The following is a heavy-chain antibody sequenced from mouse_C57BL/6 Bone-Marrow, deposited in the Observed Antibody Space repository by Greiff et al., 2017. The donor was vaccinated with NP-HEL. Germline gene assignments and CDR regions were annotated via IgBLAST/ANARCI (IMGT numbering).Heavy chain of an antibody. CDR3: ARVHYYGSSYWYFDV. D-gene: IGHD1-1*01. V-gene: IGHV7-1*01. Sequence: DVQLVESGGGLVQSGRSLRLSCATSGFTFSDFYMEWVRQAPGKGLEWIAASRNKANDYTTEYSASVKGRFIVSRDTSQSILYLQMNALRAEDTAIYYCARVHYYGSSYWYFDVWGTGTTVTVSS. CDR1: GFTFSDFY. CDR2: SRNKANDYTT. J-gene: IGHJ1*03.